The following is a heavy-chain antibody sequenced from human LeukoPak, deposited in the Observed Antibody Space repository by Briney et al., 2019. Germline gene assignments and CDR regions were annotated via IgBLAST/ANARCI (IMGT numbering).Heavy chain of an antibody. Sequence: SETLSLTCTVSGGSISSYHWSWIRQPPGKGMEWIGEINHSGSTNYNPSLKSRVTISVDTSKNQFSLKLSSVTAADTAVYYCARLGYSYGPFDYWGQGTLVTVSS. V-gene: IGHV4-34*01. J-gene: IGHJ4*02. D-gene: IGHD5-18*01. CDR1: GGSISSYH. CDR3: ARLGYSYGPFDY. CDR2: INHSGST.